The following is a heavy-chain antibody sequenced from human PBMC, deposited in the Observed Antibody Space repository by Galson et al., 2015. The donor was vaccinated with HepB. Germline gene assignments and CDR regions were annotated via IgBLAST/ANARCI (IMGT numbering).Heavy chain of an antibody. V-gene: IGHV1-69*13. J-gene: IGHJ5*02. CDR2: IIPIFGTA. D-gene: IGHD5-18*01. CDR3: ARDGGGYSYGLNWFDP. CDR1: GGTFSSYA. Sequence: SVKVSCKASGGTFSSYAISWVRQAPGQGLEWMGGIIPIFGTANYAQKFQGRVTITADESTSTAYMELSSLRSEDTAVYYCARDGGGYSYGLNWFDPWGQGTLVTVSS.